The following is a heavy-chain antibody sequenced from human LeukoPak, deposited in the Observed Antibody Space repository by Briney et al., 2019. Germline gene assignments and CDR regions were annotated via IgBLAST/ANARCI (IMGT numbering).Heavy chain of an antibody. D-gene: IGHD6-13*01. CDR2: ISGSGDST. V-gene: IGHV3-23*01. CDR1: GFTFSSYA. Sequence: GGSLRLSCAASGFTFSSYAMSWVRQAPGKGVEWVSRISGSGDSTYYADSVKGRFTLSRDNSKNTLYLQMSSLRAEDTAVYYCAKDRFESSSWSPVDYWGQGTLVTVSS. CDR3: AKDRFESSSWSPVDY. J-gene: IGHJ4*02.